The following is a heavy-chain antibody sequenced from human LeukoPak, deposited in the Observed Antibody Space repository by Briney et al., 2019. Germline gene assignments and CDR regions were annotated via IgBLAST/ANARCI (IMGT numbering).Heavy chain of an antibody. D-gene: IGHD6-13*01. Sequence: PGGSLRLSCAASGFTFSNYAMSWVRQAPGKGLEWVSTISGSGAGTYYADSVKGRFTISRDNSKNTLYLQMHSLRAEDTAVYYCATNTSSWSFDYCGQGTLVTVSS. CDR3: ATNTSSWSFDY. J-gene: IGHJ4*02. CDR2: ISGSGAGT. V-gene: IGHV3-23*01. CDR1: GFTFSNYA.